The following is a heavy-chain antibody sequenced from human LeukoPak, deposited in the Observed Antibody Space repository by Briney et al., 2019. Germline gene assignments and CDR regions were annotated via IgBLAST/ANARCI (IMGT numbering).Heavy chain of an antibody. V-gene: IGHV3-11*01. J-gene: IGHJ4*02. CDR2: ISSSGSTI. CDR1: GFTVSSNY. CDR3: ARSVGWFETYYFDY. D-gene: IGHD3-10*01. Sequence: GGSLRLSCAASGFTVSSNYMSWVRQAPGKGLEWVSYISSSGSTIYYADSVKGRFTISRDNSKNTLYLQMNSLRAEDTAVYYCARSVGWFETYYFDYWGQGTLVTVSS.